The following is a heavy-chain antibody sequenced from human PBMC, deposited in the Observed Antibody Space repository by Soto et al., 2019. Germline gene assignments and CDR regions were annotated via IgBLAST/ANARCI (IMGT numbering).Heavy chain of an antibody. CDR2: ISSSSSTI. D-gene: IGHD2-15*01. CDR3: AKGDCSGGSCYFSAFDI. V-gene: IGHV3-48*01. Sequence: PGGSLRLSCAASGFTFSSYSMNWVRQAPGKGLEWVSYISSSSSTIYYADSVKGRFTISRDNAKNSLYLQMNSLGAEDTAVYFCAKGDCSGGSCYFSAFDIWGQGTMVTVSS. CDR1: GFTFSSYS. J-gene: IGHJ3*02.